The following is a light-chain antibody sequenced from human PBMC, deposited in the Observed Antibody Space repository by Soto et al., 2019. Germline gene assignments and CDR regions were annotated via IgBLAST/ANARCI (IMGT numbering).Light chain of an antibody. V-gene: IGKV3-20*01. CDR1: QSVPSDW. CDR3: QQYVNFPYT. CDR2: GAS. Sequence: EIVLTQSPGTLSLSPGERATLSCRASQSVPSDWLAWYRHKPGQAPRPLIYGASSRATGVPDRVSGSGSGTDFTLTINILEPEDFAVYYCQQYVNFPYTFGQGTKLEIK. J-gene: IGKJ2*01.